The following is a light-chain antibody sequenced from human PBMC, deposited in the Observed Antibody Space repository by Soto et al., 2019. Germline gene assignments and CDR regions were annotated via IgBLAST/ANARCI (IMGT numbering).Light chain of an antibody. CDR3: QQYGSSLTWT. J-gene: IGKJ1*01. CDR1: QSVSRH. Sequence: EIVLTQSPATLSLSPGERATLSCRASQSVSRHLAWDQQKPGQAPRLLIYDASNRATTIPARFSGSGSGTDLTLTISRLEPEDFAVCYCQQYGSSLTWTFGQGTKAEIK. V-gene: IGKV3-11*01. CDR2: DAS.